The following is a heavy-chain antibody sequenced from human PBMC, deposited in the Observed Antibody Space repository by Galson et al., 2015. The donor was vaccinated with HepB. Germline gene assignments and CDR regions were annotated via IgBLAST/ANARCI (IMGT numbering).Heavy chain of an antibody. Sequence: SLRLSCAGSGLPFSSYNMNWVRQAPGKGLEWVSSISTTSTYIYYADSVKGRFSVSRDNAKNSLYLHMNSLRVEDTAVYYCARDRPTALAAADSFLHWGQGILVTVSS. CDR1: GLPFSSYN. CDR2: ISTTSTYI. CDR3: ARDRPTALAAADSFLH. D-gene: IGHD6-25*01. J-gene: IGHJ1*01. V-gene: IGHV3-21*01.